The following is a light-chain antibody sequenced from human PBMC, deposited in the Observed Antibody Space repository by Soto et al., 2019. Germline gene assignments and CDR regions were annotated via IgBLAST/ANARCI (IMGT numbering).Light chain of an antibody. V-gene: IGLV1-51*01. Sequence: QSVLTQPPSVSSASGLKVTISCSGSTSNIGNNYVSWYQQLPGTAPKLLIYDNNRRPSGIPDRFSASKAGTSATLGITGLQTGDEADYYCAPGDSSLSGGVFGGGTNLTVL. CDR3: APGDSSLSGGV. CDR2: DNN. J-gene: IGLJ3*02. CDR1: TSNIGNNY.